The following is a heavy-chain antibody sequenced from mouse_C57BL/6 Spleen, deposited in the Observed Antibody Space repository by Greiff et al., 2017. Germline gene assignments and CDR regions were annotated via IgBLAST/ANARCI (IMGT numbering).Heavy chain of an antibody. V-gene: IGHV2-9-1*01. D-gene: IGHD4-1*01. CDR2: IWTGGGT. Sequence: VQLVESGPGLVPPSQSVPISCTASGFSLTSYAISWVRQPPGKGLAWLGVIWTGGGTTYYSALKSRLSISTDNSKSKVFLKRNSLQTDDTAMYYCARSDETGDYSIDYWGSGTTVTVSS. CDR1: GFSLTSYA. CDR3: ARSDETGDYSIDY. J-gene: IGHJ4*01.